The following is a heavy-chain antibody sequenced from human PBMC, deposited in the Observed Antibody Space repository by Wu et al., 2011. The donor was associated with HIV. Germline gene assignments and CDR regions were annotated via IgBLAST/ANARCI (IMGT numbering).Heavy chain of an antibody. Sequence: QVQLVQSGAEVKKPGSSVKVSCKASGGTFSSYAINWVRQAPGQGLEWMGGIIPIFVTANYAQKFQGRVIITADTSTSTAYMDLSSLTSEDTAVYYCARSGEAAAHYYYYLNIWGEGTTVIVSS. J-gene: IGHJ6*03. CDR2: IIPIFVTA. CDR3: ARSGEAAAHYYYYLNI. V-gene: IGHV1-69*06. CDR1: GGTFSSYA. D-gene: IGHD2-21*01.